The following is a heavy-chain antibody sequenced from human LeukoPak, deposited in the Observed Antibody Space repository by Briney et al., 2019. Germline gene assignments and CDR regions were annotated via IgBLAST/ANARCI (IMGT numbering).Heavy chain of an antibody. V-gene: IGHV1-46*01. CDR3: ARGFDGLRLKGQYFDY. CDR1: GYIFTSYY. CDR2: INPSGGST. Sequence: ASVKVSCKASGYIFTSYYMHWVRQAPGQGLEWMGIINPSGGSTSYAQKFQGRVTMTRDMSTSTVYMELSSLRSEDTAVYYCARGFDGLRLKGQYFDYWGQGTLVTVSS. D-gene: IGHD5/OR15-5a*01. J-gene: IGHJ4*02.